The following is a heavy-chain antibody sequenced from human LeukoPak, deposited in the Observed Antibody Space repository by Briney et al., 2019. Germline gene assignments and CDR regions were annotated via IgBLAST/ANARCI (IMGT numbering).Heavy chain of an antibody. V-gene: IGHV3-43D*03. CDR2: ISWDGGST. J-gene: IGHJ4*02. D-gene: IGHD6-19*01. CDR3: ASGLAVAGYYFDY. CDR1: GFTFDDYA. Sequence: GGSLRLSCAASGFTFDDYAMHWVRQAPGKGLEWVSLISWDGGSTYYADSVKGRFTISRDNSKNSLYLQMNSLRAEDTAVYYCASGLAVAGYYFDYWGQGTLVTVSS.